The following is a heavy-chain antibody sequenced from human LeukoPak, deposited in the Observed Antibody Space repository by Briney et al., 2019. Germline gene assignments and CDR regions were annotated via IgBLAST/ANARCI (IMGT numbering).Heavy chain of an antibody. V-gene: IGHV3-53*01. D-gene: IGHD5-24*01. CDR3: ARGAGYNYPYYRDY. CDR2: IYGGGNI. CDR1: GFTVSSNY. J-gene: IGHJ4*02. Sequence: QPGGSLRLSCAASGFTVSSNYMNWVRQAPGKRLEWVSVIYGGGNIYYADSVKGRFTISRDNSKNTLYLQMNSLRAEDTAVYYCARGAGYNYPYYRDYWGQGTLVTVSS.